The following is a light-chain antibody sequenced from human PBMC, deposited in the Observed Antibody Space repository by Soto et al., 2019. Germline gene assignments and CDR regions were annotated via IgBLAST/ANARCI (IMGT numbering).Light chain of an antibody. V-gene: IGKV3-15*01. Sequence: DIVMTQSPAFLSASLGERVTLSCRASRSIDTYLAWFQHKLGQPPRLLILGASTRAAGVPPRFSGGGSGTEFTLTITSLQSEDFAVYFCQQYDAWPPGTFGGGTTVEI. J-gene: IGKJ4*01. CDR1: RSIDTY. CDR2: GAS. CDR3: QQYDAWPPGT.